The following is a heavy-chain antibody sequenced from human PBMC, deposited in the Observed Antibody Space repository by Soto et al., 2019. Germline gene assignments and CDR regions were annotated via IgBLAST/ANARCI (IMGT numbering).Heavy chain of an antibody. Sequence: GGSLRLSCAASGFTFSSYAMSWVRQAPGKGLEWVSAISGSGGGTFYADSVKGRFTISRDNSKNTLYLQMNSLRAEDTAVYYCAKDSGRLYDILTGPYDYWGQGTLVTVSS. CDR3: AKDSGRLYDILTGPYDY. V-gene: IGHV3-23*01. CDR1: GFTFSSYA. D-gene: IGHD3-9*01. J-gene: IGHJ4*02. CDR2: ISGSGGGT.